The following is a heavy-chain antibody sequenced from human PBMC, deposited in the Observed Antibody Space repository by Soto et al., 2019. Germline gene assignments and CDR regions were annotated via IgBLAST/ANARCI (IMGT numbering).Heavy chain of an antibody. D-gene: IGHD3-22*01. Sequence: SVKVSCKASGFIFTSSSVQWARQARGQRLEWIGWITVGTGNTNYAQKFQERVTITRDMSTSTAYMELSNLRSEDTAIYYCAAGDSSGYYGGWGQGTRVTVSS. J-gene: IGHJ4*02. CDR2: ITVGTGNT. CDR1: GFIFTSSS. V-gene: IGHV1-58*01. CDR3: AAGDSSGYYGG.